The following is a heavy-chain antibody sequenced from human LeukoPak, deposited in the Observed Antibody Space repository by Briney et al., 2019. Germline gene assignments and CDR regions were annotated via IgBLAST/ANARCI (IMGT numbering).Heavy chain of an antibody. CDR2: INPNSGGT. Sequence: GASVKVSCKASGYTFTGYYMHWVRQAPGQGLKWMGWINPNSGGTNYAQKFQGRVTMTRDTSISTAYMELSRLRSDDTAVYYCARGKAGYSGYDSGPGYWGQGTLVTVSS. CDR3: ARGKAGYSGYDSGPGY. CDR1: GYTFTGYY. J-gene: IGHJ4*02. V-gene: IGHV1-2*02. D-gene: IGHD5-12*01.